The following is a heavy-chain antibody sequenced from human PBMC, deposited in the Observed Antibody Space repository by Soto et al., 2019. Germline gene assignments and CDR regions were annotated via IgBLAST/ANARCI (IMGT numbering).Heavy chain of an antibody. V-gene: IGHV3-33*01. J-gene: IGHJ4*02. CDR2: MWFNGSER. Sequence: QVQLVESGGGVVQPGRSLRLSCAASGFSFENYGMHWVRQAPGKGLEWVAAMWFNGSERKYGDSVMGRFTISRDNSKNTVFLQMSSLSAEDTAVYYCVRGNGYTYGPFDNWGQGTLVTVSS. CDR3: VRGNGYTYGPFDN. CDR1: GFSFENYG. D-gene: IGHD5-18*01.